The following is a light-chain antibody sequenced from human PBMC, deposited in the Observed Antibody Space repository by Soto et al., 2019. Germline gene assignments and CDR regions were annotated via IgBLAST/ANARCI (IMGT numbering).Light chain of an antibody. CDR1: QSVISY. Sequence: EIVLAQAPATLSLSTFERATLSFIASQSVISYLAWYQQKPGQVPRLLIYDTSNRATGIPARFSGSGSGTDFTLTISSREPEDFAGCYCQQRYSWPPITFGQVSRLEIK. J-gene: IGKJ5*01. CDR3: QQRYSWPPIT. CDR2: DTS. V-gene: IGKV3-11*01.